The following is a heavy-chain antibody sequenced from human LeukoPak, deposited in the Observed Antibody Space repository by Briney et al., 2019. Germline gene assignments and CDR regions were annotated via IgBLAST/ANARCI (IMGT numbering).Heavy chain of an antibody. D-gene: IGHD1-26*01. CDR1: GGSISSSAYH. J-gene: IGHJ4*02. CDR2: IYYTGRT. CDR3: SRESGAFSPFGY. V-gene: IGHV4-31*03. Sequence: SQTLSLTCSVSGGSISSSAYHWSWFRQHPGKGLEWIGYIYYTGRTYYSPSLKSRVTISLDTSKNQFSLNLTSVTAADTAVYYCSRESGAFSPFGYWGQGTLVTVSS.